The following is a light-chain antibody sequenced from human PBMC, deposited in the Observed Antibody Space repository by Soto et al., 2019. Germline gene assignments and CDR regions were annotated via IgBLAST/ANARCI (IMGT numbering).Light chain of an antibody. CDR2: GAP. V-gene: IGKV3-20*01. Sequence: VLTQSAGTLSLYTGERATISCRASQSVTSSYLAWYQQKPGQAPRLLIFGAPSRATGIPDRFSGSGSGTDFTLTISRLEPEDFAVYYCQQYAISLSTCGGGTRMDIK. CDR1: QSVTSSY. CDR3: QQYAISLST. J-gene: IGKJ4*01.